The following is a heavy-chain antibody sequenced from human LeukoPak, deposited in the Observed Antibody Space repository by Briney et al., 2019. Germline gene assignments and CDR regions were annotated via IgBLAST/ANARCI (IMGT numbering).Heavy chain of an antibody. CDR2: ISGSGGST. J-gene: IGHJ4*02. V-gene: IGHV3-23*01. D-gene: IGHD2-2*01. CDR1: GFTFSSYA. CDR3: AKDHCSKTSCEYFDY. Sequence: GGSLRLSCAASGFTFSSYAMSWVRQAPGKGLEWVSAISGSGGSTYYADSAKGRFTISRDNSKNTLYLQMNSLRAEDTAVYYCAKDHCSKTSCEYFDYWGQGTLVTVSS.